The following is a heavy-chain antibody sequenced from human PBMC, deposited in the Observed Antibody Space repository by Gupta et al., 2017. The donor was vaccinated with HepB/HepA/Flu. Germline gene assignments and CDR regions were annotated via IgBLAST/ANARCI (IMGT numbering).Heavy chain of an antibody. CDR3: ARGHPQMATTHGGWFDP. CDR1: GYSFLSYW. Sequence: EVQLVQSAAEVKKPGESLKISCKGSGYSFLSYWIGWVRQMPGKGLEWMGIINPHDSDTRYRPSFRGQVTISADKSINTAYLQWSSLKASDTGIYYCARGHPQMATTHGGWFDPWGQGTLVTVSS. V-gene: IGHV5-51*01. J-gene: IGHJ5*02. CDR2: INPHDSDT. D-gene: IGHD5-24*01.